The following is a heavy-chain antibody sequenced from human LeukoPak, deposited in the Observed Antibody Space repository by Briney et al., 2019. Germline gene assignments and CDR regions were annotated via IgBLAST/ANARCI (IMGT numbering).Heavy chain of an antibody. V-gene: IGHV3-48*03. Sequence: PGGSLRLSCAASGFTFSSFEMTWVRQAPGKGLEWLSYISSSGLTIYYAASVRGRFTISRDNANNSLYLQMNSLRAEDTAVYYCARERVTTGGDAFDIWGQGTMVTVS. CDR1: GFTFSSFE. CDR2: ISSSGLTI. D-gene: IGHD4-17*01. CDR3: ARERVTTGGDAFDI. J-gene: IGHJ3*02.